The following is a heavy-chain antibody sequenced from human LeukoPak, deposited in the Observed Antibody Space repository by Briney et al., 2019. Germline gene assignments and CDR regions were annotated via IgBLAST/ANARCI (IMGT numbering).Heavy chain of an antibody. V-gene: IGHV3-30*02. Sequence: SGGSLRLSCAASGFTFSSYGMHWVRQAPGKGLEWVAFIRYDGSNKYYADSVKGRFTISRDNSKNTLYLQMNSLRAEDTAVYYCAKWGDYVEGYDYWGQGTLVTVSS. CDR2: IRYDGSNK. J-gene: IGHJ4*02. D-gene: IGHD4-17*01. CDR3: AKWGDYVEGYDY. CDR1: GFTFSSYG.